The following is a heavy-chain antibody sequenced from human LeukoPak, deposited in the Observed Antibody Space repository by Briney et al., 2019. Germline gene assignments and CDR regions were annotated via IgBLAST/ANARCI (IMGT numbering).Heavy chain of an antibody. CDR2: IDPEDGAT. D-gene: IGHD2/OR15-2a*01. V-gene: IGHV1-69-2*01. CDR3: AARMRF. Sequence: ASVKVSCTTSGYTFIDSFIHWMQQAPGKGFEWMGLIDPEDGATEYAERFQGRVTITADRSTDTAYLELTSLRSDDTAVYFCAARMRFWGPGTRVTVSS. J-gene: IGHJ4*02. CDR1: GYTFIDSF.